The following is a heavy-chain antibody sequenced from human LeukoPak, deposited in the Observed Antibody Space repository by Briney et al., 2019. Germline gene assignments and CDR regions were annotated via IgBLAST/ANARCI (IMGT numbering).Heavy chain of an antibody. CDR2: INSDGSST. CDR3: ARVYYDYVWGSYRRYFDY. CDR1: GFTFSSYW. J-gene: IGHJ4*02. V-gene: IGHV3-74*01. Sequence: PGGSLRLSCAASGFTFSSYWMHWVRQAPGKGLVWVSRINSDGSSTSYADSVKGRFTISRDNAKNTLYLQMNSLRAEDTAVYYCARVYYDYVWGSYRRYFDYWGQGTLVTVSS. D-gene: IGHD3-16*02.